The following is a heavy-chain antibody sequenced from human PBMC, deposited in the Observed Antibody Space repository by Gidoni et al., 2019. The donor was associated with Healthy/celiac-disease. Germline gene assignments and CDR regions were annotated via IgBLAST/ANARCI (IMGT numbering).Heavy chain of an antibody. Sequence: DVQLVESGGGLVQPGRSLRLSCAASGFTFDDYAMHWVRHAPGKGLEWVSCISWNSGSIGYADSVKGRFTISRDNAKNSLYLQMNSLRAEDTALYYCAKDKGITGTYYAFDIWGQGTMVTVSS. CDR1: GFTFDDYA. CDR3: AKDKGITGTYYAFDI. D-gene: IGHD1-7*01. CDR2: ISWNSGSI. J-gene: IGHJ3*02. V-gene: IGHV3-9*01.